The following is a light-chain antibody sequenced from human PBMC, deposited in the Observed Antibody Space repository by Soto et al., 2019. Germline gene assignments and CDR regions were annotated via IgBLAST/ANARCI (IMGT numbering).Light chain of an antibody. CDR2: GAS. J-gene: IGKJ1*01. CDR3: QQFGSSPLT. V-gene: IGKV3-20*01. CDR1: QSVSSTY. Sequence: EIVLTQSPGTLSLSPGERATLSCRASQSVSSTYLAWYQQKPGQAPRLLIYGASRRATGIPDRFSGSGSGTDFALTISRLEPEDFAVYYCQQFGSSPLTFGQGTKVEI.